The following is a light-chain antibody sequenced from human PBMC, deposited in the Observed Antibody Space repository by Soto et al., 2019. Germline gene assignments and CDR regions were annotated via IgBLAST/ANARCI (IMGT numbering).Light chain of an antibody. CDR3: QQYNNWPLT. CDR1: QSVSSN. CDR2: GAS. V-gene: IGKV3-15*01. Sequence: EILVTQSPSTLSVSPGERATLSCRASQSVSSNLAWYQQKPGQAPRLLIYGASTRATGIPARFSGSGSGTEFTLTISSLQSEDFEVYYCQQYNNWPLTFGQGTKVDI. J-gene: IGKJ1*01.